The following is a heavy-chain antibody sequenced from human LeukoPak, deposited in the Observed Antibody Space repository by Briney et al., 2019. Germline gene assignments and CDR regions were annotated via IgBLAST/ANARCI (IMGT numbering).Heavy chain of an antibody. V-gene: IGHV1-69*05. D-gene: IGHD1-26*01. CDR1: GGTFSSYA. CDR2: IILIFGTA. J-gene: IGHJ6*03. Sequence: SVTVSFKSSGGTFSSYAISWVRQAPGQGLEWVGGIILIFGTANYAQEFQGRVTITTDESTSTAYMELSSLRSEDTAVYYCASGRSYYPNYYYYYMDVWGKGTTVTVSS. CDR3: ASGRSYYPNYYYYYMDV.